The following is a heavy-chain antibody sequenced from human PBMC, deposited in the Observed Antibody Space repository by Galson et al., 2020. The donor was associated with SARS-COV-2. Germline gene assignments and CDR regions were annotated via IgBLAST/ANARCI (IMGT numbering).Heavy chain of an antibody. Sequence: TGGSLRLSCAASGFTFSSYGMHWVRQAPGKGLEWVAVIWYDGSTKYYADSVKGRFTISRDNSKNTLYLQMNSLRAEDTAVYYCARGGPHSSGWYGLRYYYYGMDVWGQGTTVTVSS. V-gene: IGHV3-33*01. CDR2: IWYDGSTK. CDR1: GFTFSSYG. J-gene: IGHJ6*02. D-gene: IGHD6-19*01. CDR3: ARGGPHSSGWYGLRYYYYGMDV.